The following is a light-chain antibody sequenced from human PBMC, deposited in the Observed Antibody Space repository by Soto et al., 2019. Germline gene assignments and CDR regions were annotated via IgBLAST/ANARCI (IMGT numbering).Light chain of an antibody. CDR3: QQYNDWRT. CDR1: QSVTTN. V-gene: IGKV3-15*01. J-gene: IGKJ2*01. Sequence: ETVMTQSPATLSVSPGERATLSCRASQSVTTNLAWYQQKPGQAPRLLIYGASTRAAGIPARFSGSGSGTEFTLTISSLRSEDFAVYYCQQYNDWRTFGQGTRLEIK. CDR2: GAS.